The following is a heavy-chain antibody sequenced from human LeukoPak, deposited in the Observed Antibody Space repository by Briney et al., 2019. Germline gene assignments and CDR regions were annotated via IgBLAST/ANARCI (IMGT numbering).Heavy chain of an antibody. CDR1: GGSFSGYY. CDR3: ARGPYHYDSSGYSLDY. CDR2: INHSGST. J-gene: IGHJ4*02. Sequence: PSETLSLTCAVYGGSFSGYYWSWIRQPPGKGLEWIGEINHSGSTNYNPSLKSRVTISVDTSKNQFSLKLSSVTAADTAVYYCARGPYHYDSSGYSLDYWGQGTLVTVSS. V-gene: IGHV4-34*01. D-gene: IGHD3-22*01.